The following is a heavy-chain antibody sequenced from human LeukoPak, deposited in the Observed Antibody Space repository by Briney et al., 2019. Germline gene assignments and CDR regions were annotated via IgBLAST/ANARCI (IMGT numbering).Heavy chain of an antibody. CDR1: GFTVSSNY. V-gene: IGHV3-53*01. CDR2: IYSGGST. CDR3: VKSWGSTRPYYNYMAV. J-gene: IGHJ6*03. D-gene: IGHD1-26*01. Sequence: GGSLRLSCAASGFTVSSNYMSWVRQAPGKGLEWVSVIYSGGSTYYADSVKGRFTISRDNSKNTLFLQMNSLRAEDTAVYYCVKSWGSTRPYYNYMAVWGKGNSVTVSS.